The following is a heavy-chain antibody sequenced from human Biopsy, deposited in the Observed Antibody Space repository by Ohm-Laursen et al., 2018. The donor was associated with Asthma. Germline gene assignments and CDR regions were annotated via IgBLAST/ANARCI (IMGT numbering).Heavy chain of an antibody. Sequence: SVKVSCKASGYTLRSYGVSWVRQAPGQGLEWMGWINPFTGDTHFGQKFQGRVTMTTDTSTDTAYMELRSLRSDDTAVYYCARHPYNFGGFDYWGQGSLVLVSS. V-gene: IGHV1-18*04. CDR2: INPFTGDT. CDR3: ARHPYNFGGFDY. D-gene: IGHD5-24*01. CDR1: GYTLRSYG. J-gene: IGHJ4*02.